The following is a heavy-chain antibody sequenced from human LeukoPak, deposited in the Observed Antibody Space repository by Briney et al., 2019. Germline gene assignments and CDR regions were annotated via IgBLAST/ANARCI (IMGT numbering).Heavy chain of an antibody. CDR1: GGSISSGSYY. V-gene: IGHV4-61*02. CDR3: ARGRRIVCRETMVRGVIEYYFDY. D-gene: IGHD3-10*01. CDR2: IYTSGST. Sequence: PSQTLSLTCTVSGGSISSGSYYWSWIRQPAGKGLEWIGRIYTSGSTNYNPSLKSRVTISVDTSKNQFSLKVSSVTAADTAVYYCARGRRIVCRETMVRGVIEYYFDYWGQGTLVTVSS. J-gene: IGHJ4*02.